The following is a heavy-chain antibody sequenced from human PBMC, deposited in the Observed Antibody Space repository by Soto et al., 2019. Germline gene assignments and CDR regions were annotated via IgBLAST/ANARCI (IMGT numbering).Heavy chain of an antibody. V-gene: IGHV3-53*01. J-gene: IGHJ4*02. CDR1: GFNVSTNY. CDR2: IYSGGTT. CDR3: ARGSGSLYYFHY. D-gene: IGHD1-26*01. Sequence: GGSLRLSCAASGFNVSTNYMTWVRQAPGKGLEWVSVIYSGGTTYYADSVKGRSIISRDNFKNTLYLQMNNLRAEDTALYYCARGSGSLYYFHYWGQGTLVTVSS.